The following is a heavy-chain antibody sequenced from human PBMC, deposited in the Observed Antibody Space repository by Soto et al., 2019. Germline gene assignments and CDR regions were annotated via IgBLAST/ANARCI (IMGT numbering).Heavy chain of an antibody. Sequence: NPSETLSLTCAVYGGSFSGYYWSWIRQPPGKGLEWIGEINHSGSTNYNPSLKSRVTISVDTSKNQFSLKLSSVTAADTAVYYCARMGYGDYDAFDIWGQGTMVTVSS. CDR1: GGSFSGYY. J-gene: IGHJ3*02. D-gene: IGHD4-17*01. CDR3: ARMGYGDYDAFDI. V-gene: IGHV4-34*01. CDR2: INHSGST.